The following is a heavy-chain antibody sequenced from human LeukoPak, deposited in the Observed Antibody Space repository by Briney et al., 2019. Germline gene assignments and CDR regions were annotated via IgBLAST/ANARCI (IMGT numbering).Heavy chain of an antibody. CDR2: ISAYNGNT. J-gene: IGHJ6*03. CDR3: ASNSPDILTGYPIGYCMDV. CDR1: GYTFTSYG. D-gene: IGHD3-9*01. V-gene: IGHV1-18*01. Sequence: ASVKVSCKASGYTFTSYGISWVRQAPGQGLEWMGWISAYNGNTNYAQKLQGRVTMTTDTSTSTAYMELRSLRSEDTAVYYCASNSPDILTGYPIGYCMDVWGKGTTVTISS.